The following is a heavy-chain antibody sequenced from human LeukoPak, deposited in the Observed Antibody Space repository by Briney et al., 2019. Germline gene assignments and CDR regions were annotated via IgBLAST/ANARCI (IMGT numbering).Heavy chain of an antibody. CDR3: ARDPALLVPAASYYYYYGMDV. CDR2: INHSGST. CDR1: GGSFSGYY. J-gene: IGHJ6*04. Sequence: SETLSLTCAVYGGSFSGYYWSWIRQPPGKGLEWMGKINHSGSTNYNPSLKSRVTISVDTSKNQFSLKLSSVTAADTAVYYCARDPALLVPAASYYYYYGMDVWGKGTTVTVSS. D-gene: IGHD2-2*01. V-gene: IGHV4-34*01.